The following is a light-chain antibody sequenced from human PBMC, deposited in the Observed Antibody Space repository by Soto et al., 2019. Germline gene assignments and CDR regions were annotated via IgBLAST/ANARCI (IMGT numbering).Light chain of an antibody. J-gene: IGKJ4*01. V-gene: IGKV3-11*01. CDR1: QSVSIY. CDR3: QQRVDWLT. Sequence: EIVLTQSPATLSLSPGERATLSCRASQSVSIYLAWYQQRPGQAPRLLIYDASNRATGIPARFSGSGSGTDFTLTISSLEAEDFAVYYCQQRVDWLTFGGGTKVEIK. CDR2: DAS.